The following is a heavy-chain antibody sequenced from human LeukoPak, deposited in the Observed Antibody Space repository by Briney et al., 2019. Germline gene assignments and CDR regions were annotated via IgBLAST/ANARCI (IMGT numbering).Heavy chain of an antibody. CDR2: INPSGDST. CDR3: ARVGSSTSSWYWFDP. V-gene: IGHV1-46*01. CDR1: GYTFTSYG. Sequence: ASVKVSCKASGYTFTSYGISWVRQAPGQGLEWMGIINPSGDSTSYAQRFQGRVTMTRDTSTSTVYMELSSLTSEDTAVYYCARVGSSTSSWYWFDPWGQGTLVTVSS. J-gene: IGHJ5*02. D-gene: IGHD6-13*01.